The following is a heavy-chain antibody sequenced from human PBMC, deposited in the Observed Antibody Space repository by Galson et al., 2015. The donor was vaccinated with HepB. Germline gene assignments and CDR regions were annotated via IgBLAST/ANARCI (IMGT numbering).Heavy chain of an antibody. CDR3: ARDGIAAAGNEGTGMDV. CDR2: IYHSGST. CDR1: GGSISSSNW. Sequence: QVQLQESGPGLVKPSETLSLTCAVSGGSISSSNWWSWVRQPPGKGLEWIGEIYHSGSTNYNPSLKSRVTISVDKSKNQFSLKLSSVTAADTAVYYCARDGIAAAGNEGTGMDVWGQGTTVTVSS. D-gene: IGHD6-13*01. V-gene: IGHV4-4*02. J-gene: IGHJ6*02.